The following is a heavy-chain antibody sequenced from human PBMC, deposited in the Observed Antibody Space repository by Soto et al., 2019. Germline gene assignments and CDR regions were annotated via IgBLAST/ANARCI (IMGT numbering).Heavy chain of an antibody. Sequence: EVQLVESGGGLVQPGGSLKLSCAASGFTFSGSAMHWVRQASGKGLEWVGRIRSKANRYSTAYAASVKGRFTISRDDSKNTAYLQMNSLKTEDTAVYYCTSGNYYDSSAGYWGQGTLVTVSS. V-gene: IGHV3-73*02. CDR3: TSGNYYDSSAGY. CDR1: GFTFSGSA. J-gene: IGHJ4*02. D-gene: IGHD3-22*01. CDR2: IRSKANRYST.